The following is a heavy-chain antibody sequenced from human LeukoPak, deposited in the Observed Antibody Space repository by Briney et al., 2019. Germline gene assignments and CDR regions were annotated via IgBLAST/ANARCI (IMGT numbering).Heavy chain of an antibody. CDR3: ARSVSYYRNLEYFQH. CDR1: GGSFSGYY. CDR2: INHSGST. D-gene: IGHD4-11*01. V-gene: IGHV4-34*01. Sequence: PSETLSLTCAVYGGSFSGYYWSWLRQPPGKGLGWIGEINHSGSTNYNPSLKSRVIISVDTSKNQFSLKLSSVTAADTAVYYCARSVSYYRNLEYFQHWGQGTLVTVSS. J-gene: IGHJ1*01.